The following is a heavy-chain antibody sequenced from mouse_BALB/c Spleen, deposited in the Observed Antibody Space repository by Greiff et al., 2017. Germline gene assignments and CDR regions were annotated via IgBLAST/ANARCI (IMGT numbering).Heavy chain of an antibody. CDR3: ARSYYYGSSYGDY. CDR1: GYTFTSYT. V-gene: IGHV1-4*02. Sequence: LQESAAELARPGASVKMSCKASGYTFTSYTMHWVKQRPGQGLEWIGYINPSSGYTEYNQKFKDKTTLTADKSSSTAYMQLSSLTSEDSAVYYCARSYYYGSSYGDYWGQGTTLTVSS. D-gene: IGHD1-1*01. J-gene: IGHJ2*01. CDR2: INPSSGYT.